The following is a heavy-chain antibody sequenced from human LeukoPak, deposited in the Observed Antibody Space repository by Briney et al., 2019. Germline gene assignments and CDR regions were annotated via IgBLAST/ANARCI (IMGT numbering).Heavy chain of an antibody. CDR3: ARDGASGRGYYYYYGMDV. V-gene: IGHV3-53*01. J-gene: IGHJ6*02. Sequence: PGGSLRLSCSASGFTFSTYAMAWVRQAPGKGLEWVPIMHSTGTTYYADSVKGRFTFSRDDSKNTLYLQMNSLRAEDTAVYYCARDGASGRGYYYYYGMDVWGQGTTVTVSS. CDR1: GFTFSTYA. D-gene: IGHD4/OR15-4a*01. CDR2: MHSTGTT.